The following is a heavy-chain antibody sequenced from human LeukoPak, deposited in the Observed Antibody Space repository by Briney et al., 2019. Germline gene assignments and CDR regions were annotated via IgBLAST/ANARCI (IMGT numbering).Heavy chain of an antibody. CDR1: GFTFSSNW. Sequence: PGGSLRLSCATSGFTFSSNWMSWDRHVPGRGLDWVANIKPDGSAQYYAASVKGRFTVSRDNSENTLYLQMSSLRAEDTAVYYCAKEFNRGLPDYWGQGTLVTVPS. CDR3: AKEFNRGLPDY. V-gene: IGHV3-7*01. CDR2: IKPDGSAQ. J-gene: IGHJ4*02. D-gene: IGHD2-21*01.